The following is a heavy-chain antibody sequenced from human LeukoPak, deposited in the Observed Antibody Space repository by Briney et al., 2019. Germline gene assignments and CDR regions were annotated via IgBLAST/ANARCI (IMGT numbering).Heavy chain of an antibody. J-gene: IGHJ4*02. CDR3: ARRRYSYGSAYYFDY. V-gene: IGHV4-39*01. D-gene: IGHD5-18*01. Sequence: SETLSLTCTVSGGSISSSSYYWGWIRQPPGKGLEWIGSIYYSGSTYYNPSLKSRDTISVDTSKTQFSLKLSSVTAADTAVYYCARRRYSYGSAYYFDYWGQGTLVTVSS. CDR2: IYYSGST. CDR1: GGSISSSSYY.